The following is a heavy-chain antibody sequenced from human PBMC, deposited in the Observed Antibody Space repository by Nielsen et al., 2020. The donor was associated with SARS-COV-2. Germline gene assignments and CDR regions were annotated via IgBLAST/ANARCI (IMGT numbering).Heavy chain of an antibody. CDR1: GFTFSSYS. V-gene: IGHV3-21*01. CDR2: ISSSSSYI. Sequence: GESLKISCAASGFTFSSYSMNWVRQAPGKGLEWVSSISSSSSYIYYADSVKGRFTISRDNSKNTLYLQMNSLRAEDTAVYYCARIETSDYYYYGMDVWGQGTTVTVSS. D-gene: IGHD6-6*01. J-gene: IGHJ6*02. CDR3: ARIETSDYYYYGMDV.